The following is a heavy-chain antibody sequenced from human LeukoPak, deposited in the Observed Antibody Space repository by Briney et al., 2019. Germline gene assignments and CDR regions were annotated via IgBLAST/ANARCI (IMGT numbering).Heavy chain of an antibody. Sequence: PEGSLRLSCEASGFTFATYGFHWVRQAPGKGLEWVAVIWYDGSKKYYADSLKGRLAISRDDSKNTLYLQMNSLRAEDTAVYYCARDYGLKYFDYWGQGTLVTASS. V-gene: IGHV3-33*01. CDR2: IWYDGSKK. CDR1: GFTFATYG. J-gene: IGHJ4*02. CDR3: ARDYGLKYFDY. D-gene: IGHD4-17*01.